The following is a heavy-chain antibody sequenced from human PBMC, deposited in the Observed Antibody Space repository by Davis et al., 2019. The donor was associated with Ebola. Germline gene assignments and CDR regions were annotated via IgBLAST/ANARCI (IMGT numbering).Heavy chain of an antibody. Sequence: PGGSLRLSCAASGFTFSSHAMHWVRQAPGKGLARTAVISYDGSKQYYADSVKGRFTISIDNSKNTLYVQMNSLRAEDTAVYYCARGLVGRGPAGAFDIGGQGTMVTVSS. CDR3: ARGLVGRGPAGAFDI. J-gene: IGHJ3*02. D-gene: IGHD3-10*01. V-gene: IGHV3-30-3*01. CDR2: ISYDGSKQ. CDR1: GFTFSSHA.